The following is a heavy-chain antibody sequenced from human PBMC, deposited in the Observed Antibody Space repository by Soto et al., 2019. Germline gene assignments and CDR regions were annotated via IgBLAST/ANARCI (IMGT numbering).Heavy chain of an antibody. CDR1: EGSIVVGSGR. CDR2: IHYSGST. CDR3: SRRHGHDLYDNDIYVS. V-gene: IGHV4-39*01. D-gene: IGHD3-9*01. Sequence: LETQRLRRNVVEGSIVVGSGRWSFKSKHPGKGLEWIGNIHYSGSTNYNPSLKSRLSISVDTSKNQFSLKLSSVTAADTAMYFFSRRHGHDLYDNDIYVSWGQGTQVIGTS. J-gene: IGHJ5*02.